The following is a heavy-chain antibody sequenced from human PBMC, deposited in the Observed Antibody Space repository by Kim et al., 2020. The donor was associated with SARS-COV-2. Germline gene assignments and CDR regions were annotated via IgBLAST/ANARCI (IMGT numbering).Heavy chain of an antibody. CDR3: ARDDSLPGDGSGRISY. Sequence: ASVKVSCKASGYTFTSYAMHWVRQAPGQRLEWMGWINAGNGNTKYSQKFQGRVTITRDTSASTAYMELSSLRSEDTAVYYCARDDSLPGDGSGRISYWGQGTLVTVSS. CDR2: INAGNGNT. J-gene: IGHJ4*02. D-gene: IGHD3-10*01. V-gene: IGHV1-3*01. CDR1: GYTFTSYA.